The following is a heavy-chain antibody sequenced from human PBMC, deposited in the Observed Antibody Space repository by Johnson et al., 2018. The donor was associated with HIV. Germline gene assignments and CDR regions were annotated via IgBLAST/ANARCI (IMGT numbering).Heavy chain of an antibody. CDR1: GFTFSSYA. D-gene: IGHD6-19*01. V-gene: IGHV3-30*04. CDR3: ARGSEDPWGWAGQEALDI. J-gene: IGHJ3*02. CDR2: ISYDGSNK. Sequence: QVQLVESGGGVVQPGRSLRLSCAASGFTFSSYAMHWVRQAPGKGLEWVAVISYDGSNKYYADSVKGRFTISRDNSKNTLYLQMNSLRAEDTAVYYCARGSEDPWGWAGQEALDIWGPGTMVTVSS.